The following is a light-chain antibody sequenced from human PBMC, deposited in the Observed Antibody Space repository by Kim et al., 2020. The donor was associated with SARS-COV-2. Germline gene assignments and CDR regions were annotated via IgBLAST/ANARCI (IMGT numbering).Light chain of an antibody. CDR3: QSADTSGPYPQVI. CDR2: KDS. CDR1: ALPNQY. V-gene: IGLV3-25*03. J-gene: IGLJ2*01. Sequence: SYELTQPPSVSVSPGQTARIICSGDALPNQYVYWYQQKAGQAPVLVIYKDSERPSGIPERFSGSSSGTTVTLTISGVQAEDEADYYCQSADTSGPYPQVIFGGGTQLTVL.